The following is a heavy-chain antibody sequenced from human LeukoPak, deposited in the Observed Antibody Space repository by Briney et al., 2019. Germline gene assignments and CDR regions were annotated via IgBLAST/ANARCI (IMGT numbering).Heavy chain of an antibody. J-gene: IGHJ6*03. D-gene: IGHD6-13*01. CDR1: GGSISSYY. CDR3: ARVSSSWSYYYYYMDV. CDR2: IYYSGST. V-gene: IGHV4-59*01. Sequence: SETMSLTCTVSGGSISSYYWSWIRQPPGKGLEWIGYIYYSGSTNYNPSLKSRVTISVDTSKNQFSLKLSSVTAADTAVYYCARVSSSWSYYYYYMDVWGKGTTVTISS.